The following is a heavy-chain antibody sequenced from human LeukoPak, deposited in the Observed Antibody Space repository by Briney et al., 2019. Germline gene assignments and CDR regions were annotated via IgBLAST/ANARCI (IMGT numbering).Heavy chain of an antibody. J-gene: IGHJ5*02. D-gene: IGHD5-12*01. CDR1: GYSFTDYY. CDR3: ARVRRDADAYSGYEPQKRGWFDP. CDR2: INPNRGGT. V-gene: IGHV1-2*02. Sequence: ASVEVSCEASGYSFTDYYLHWVRQAPGQGLEWMGWINPNRGGTNYAQKFQGRVTMTRDTSIRTAYMELSRLRSDDTAVYYCARVRRDADAYSGYEPQKRGWFDPWGQGTLVTVSS.